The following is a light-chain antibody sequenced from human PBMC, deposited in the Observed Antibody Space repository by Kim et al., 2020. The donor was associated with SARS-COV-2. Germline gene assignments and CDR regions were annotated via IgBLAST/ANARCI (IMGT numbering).Light chain of an antibody. CDR2: VGTGGIVG. J-gene: IGLJ3*02. CDR3: GADHGSGSNFGRV. Sequence: QPVLTQPPSASASLGASVTLTYTLSSGYSNYKVDWYQQRPGKGPRFVMRVGTGGIVGSKGDGIPDRFSVLGSGLNRYLTIKNIQEEDESDYHCGADHGSGSNFGRVFGGGTQLTVL. V-gene: IGLV9-49*01. CDR1: SGYSNYK.